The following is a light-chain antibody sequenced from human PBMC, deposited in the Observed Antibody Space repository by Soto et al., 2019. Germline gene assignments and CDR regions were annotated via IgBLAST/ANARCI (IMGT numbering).Light chain of an antibody. CDR3: QQYSKEST. Sequence: DVEMTQSPSTLPTSIGDRVTIKCRASQNVSNWLAWYQQKPGKAPKLLISKASRLESGVTSRFSASGSGTDFTLTINSLQSDDFATYFCQQYSKESTFGQGTKLEIK. CDR2: KAS. CDR1: QNVSNW. V-gene: IGKV1-5*03. J-gene: IGKJ2*01.